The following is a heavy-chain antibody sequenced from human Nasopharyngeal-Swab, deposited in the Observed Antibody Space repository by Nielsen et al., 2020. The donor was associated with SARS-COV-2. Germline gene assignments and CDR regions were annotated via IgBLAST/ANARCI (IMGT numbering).Heavy chain of an antibody. J-gene: IGHJ6*02. Sequence: WVRQAPGQGLEWMGIINPSGGSTSYAQKFQGRVTMTRDTSTSTVYMELSSLRSEDTAVYYCARDRRKGSSWSPNKKYYYYGMDVWGQGTTVTVSS. CDR3: ARDRRKGSSWSPNKKYYYYGMDV. CDR2: INPSGGST. V-gene: IGHV1-46*01. D-gene: IGHD6-13*01.